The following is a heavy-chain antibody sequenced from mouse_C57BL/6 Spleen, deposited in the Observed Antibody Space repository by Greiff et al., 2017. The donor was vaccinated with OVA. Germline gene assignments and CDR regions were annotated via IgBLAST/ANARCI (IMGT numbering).Heavy chain of an antibody. CDR2: INPNNGGT. D-gene: IGHD2-2*01. CDR1: GYTFTDYY. Sequence: EVQLQQSGPELVKPGASVKISCKASGYTFTDYYMNWVKQSHGKSLEWIGDINPNNGGTSYNQKFKGKATLTVDKSSSTAYMELRSLTSEDSAVYYCARSMVTYYAMDYWGQGTSVTVSS. CDR3: ARSMVTYYAMDY. V-gene: IGHV1-26*01. J-gene: IGHJ4*01.